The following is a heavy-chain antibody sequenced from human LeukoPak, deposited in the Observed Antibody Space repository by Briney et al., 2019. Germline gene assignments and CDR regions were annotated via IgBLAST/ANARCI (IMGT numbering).Heavy chain of an antibody. J-gene: IGHJ1*01. CDR1: GFTFSSYA. CDR2: ISGSGGST. V-gene: IGHV3-23*01. Sequence: GGSPRLSCAASGFTFSSYAMSWVRQAPGKGLEWVSAISGSGGSTYYADSVKGRFTISRDNSKNTLYLQMNSLRAEDTAVYYCAKRSYSSSWYSYFQHWGQGTLVTVSS. D-gene: IGHD6-13*01. CDR3: AKRSYSSSWYSYFQH.